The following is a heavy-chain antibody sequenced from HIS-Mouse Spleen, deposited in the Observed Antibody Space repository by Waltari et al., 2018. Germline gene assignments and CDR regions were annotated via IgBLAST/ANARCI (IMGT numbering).Heavy chain of an antibody. CDR2: ISSSSSTI. V-gene: IGHV3-48*01. CDR1: GFTFSSYS. CDR3: ARDLRGTHDAFDI. J-gene: IGHJ3*02. Sequence: EVQLVESGGGLVQPGGSLRLSCAASGFTFSSYSMNWFGQAPGKGLEWVSYISSSSSTIYYADSVKGRFTISRDNAKNSLYLQMNSLRAEDTAVYYCARDLRGTHDAFDIWGQGTMVTVSS.